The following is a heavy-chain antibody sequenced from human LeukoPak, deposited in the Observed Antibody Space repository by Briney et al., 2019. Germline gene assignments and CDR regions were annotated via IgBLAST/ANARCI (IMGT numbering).Heavy chain of an antibody. CDR2: IQSGGRT. CDR1: GFTVNSNY. CDR3: AELGITMIGGV. J-gene: IGHJ6*04. D-gene: IGHD3-10*02. V-gene: IGHV3-66*01. Sequence: GGSLRLSCAVSGFTVNSNYMSWVRQAPGKGLEWVSVIQSGGRTYYADSVKGRFTISRDNAKNSLYLQMNSLRAEDTAVYYCAELGITMIGGVWGKGTTVTISS.